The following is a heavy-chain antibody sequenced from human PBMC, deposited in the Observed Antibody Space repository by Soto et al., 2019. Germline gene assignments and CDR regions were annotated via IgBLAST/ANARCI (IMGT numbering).Heavy chain of an antibody. CDR1: GYTFTSYG. Sequence: GASVTVSCKASGYTFTSYGSSWVRQAHGQGLEWMGWISAYNGNTNYAQKLQGRVTMTTDTSTSTAYMELRSLRSDDTAVYYCARSSLYSGSHLLFDYWGQGTLVTVSS. J-gene: IGHJ4*02. V-gene: IGHV1-18*04. CDR3: ARSSLYSGSHLLFDY. CDR2: ISAYNGNT. D-gene: IGHD1-26*01.